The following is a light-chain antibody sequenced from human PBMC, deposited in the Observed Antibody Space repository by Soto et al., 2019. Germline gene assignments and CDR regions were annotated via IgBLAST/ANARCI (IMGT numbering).Light chain of an antibody. V-gene: IGLV2-8*01. CDR1: SSDVGGHNF. Sequence: QSALTQPPSASGSPGQSVTISCTGTSSDVGGHNFVSWYQQHPGKAPKFLIYEVTKRPSGVPDRFSGSKSGITASLTVSGLQADDGAYYYCSAYAGNNNPVIFGGGTKVTVL. J-gene: IGLJ2*01. CDR2: EVT. CDR3: SAYAGNNNPVI.